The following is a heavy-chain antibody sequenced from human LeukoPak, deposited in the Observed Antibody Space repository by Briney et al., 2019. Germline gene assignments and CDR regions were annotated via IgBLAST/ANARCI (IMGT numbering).Heavy chain of an antibody. CDR2: IYSSGST. CDR3: ARSYASGSYPY. V-gene: IGHV4-61*01. J-gene: IGHJ4*02. CDR1: GGSVSSGSYY. D-gene: IGHD3-10*01. Sequence: SETLSLTCTVSGGSVSSGSYYWSWIRQPPGKGLEWIGYIYSSGSTNYNPSLKSRVTILVDASKTQFSLKLSSVTAADTAVYYCARSYASGSYPYWGQGTLVTVSS.